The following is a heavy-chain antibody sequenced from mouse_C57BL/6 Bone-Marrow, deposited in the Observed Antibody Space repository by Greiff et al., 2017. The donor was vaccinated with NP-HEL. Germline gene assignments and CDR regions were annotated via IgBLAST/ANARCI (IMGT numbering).Heavy chain of an antibody. CDR1: GFTFSDYG. CDR3: ARSVRSYWYFDV. J-gene: IGHJ1*03. V-gene: IGHV5-17*01. CDR2: ISSGSSTI. D-gene: IGHD2-2*01. Sequence: EVMLVESGGGLVKPGGSLTLSCAASGFTFSDYGMHWVRQAPEKGLEWVAYISSGSSTIYYADTVKGRFTISRDNAKNTLFLQMTSLRSEDTAMYYCARSVRSYWYFDVWGTGTTVTVSS.